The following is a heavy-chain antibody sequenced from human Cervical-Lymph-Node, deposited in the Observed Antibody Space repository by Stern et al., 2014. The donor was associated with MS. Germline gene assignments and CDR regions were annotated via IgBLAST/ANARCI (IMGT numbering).Heavy chain of an antibody. CDR3: ARGYGWLTVS. CDR2: VHNSGRT. D-gene: IGHD6-19*01. J-gene: IGHJ5*02. V-gene: IGHV4-59*01. Sequence: QLQLQESGPGLVKPSETLSLNCAVSGDSMTNSYWNWIRPPPGKGLEWVGFVHNSGRTDYNPSLTSRVSISLDTSKNQFSLTLTSVTAADTAVYYCARGYGWLTVSWGPGTLVTVSS. CDR1: GDSMTNSY.